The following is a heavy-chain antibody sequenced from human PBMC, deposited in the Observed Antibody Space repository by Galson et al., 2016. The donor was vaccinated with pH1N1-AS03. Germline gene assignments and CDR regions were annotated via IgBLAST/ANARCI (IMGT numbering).Heavy chain of an antibody. Sequence: ETLSLTCTASGGSIRSSNYYWGWIRQPPGKGLEWIGSMYYTGTNFYNPSLKSRVSMSVDTSKNQFSLSLSSVTAADTAVYYCARQEWTGAAAHDYWGQGTLVTVAS. CDR2: MYYTGTN. V-gene: IGHV4-39*01. D-gene: IGHD6-13*01. CDR3: ARQEWTGAAAHDY. J-gene: IGHJ4*02. CDR1: GGSIRSSNYY.